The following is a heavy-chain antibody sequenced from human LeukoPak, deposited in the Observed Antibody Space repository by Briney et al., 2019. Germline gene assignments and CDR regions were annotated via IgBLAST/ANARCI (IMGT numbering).Heavy chain of an antibody. CDR2: IYYTGST. J-gene: IGHJ6*02. CDR1: GGSISSYY. V-gene: IGHV4-59*08. Sequence: SETLSLTCNVSGGSISSYYWNWIRQPPGKGLEWIGYIYYTGSTNYNPSLKSRVTMSVDTSKNQFSLNLNSVTAADTAVYYCARTSLRSFYGMDVWGQGTTVTVSS. CDR3: ARTSLRSFYGMDV. D-gene: IGHD2-15*01.